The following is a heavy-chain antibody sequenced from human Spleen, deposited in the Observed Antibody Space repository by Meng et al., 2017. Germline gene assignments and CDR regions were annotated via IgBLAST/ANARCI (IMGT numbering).Heavy chain of an antibody. J-gene: IGHJ4*02. D-gene: IGHD3-22*01. Sequence: VQLGQSGAEVKKPGASVKVSCKASGYTFTSYAMHWVRQAPGQRLEWMGWINAGNGNTKYSQKFQGRVTITRDTSASTAYMELSSLRSEDTAVYYCARGSEYYYDSSGYFPLWGQGTLVTVSS. CDR2: INAGNGNT. CDR3: ARGSEYYYDSSGYFPL. CDR1: GYTFTSYA. V-gene: IGHV1-3*01.